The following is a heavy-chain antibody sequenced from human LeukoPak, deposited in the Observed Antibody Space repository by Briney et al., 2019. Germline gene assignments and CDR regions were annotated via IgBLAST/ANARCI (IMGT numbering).Heavy chain of an antibody. V-gene: IGHV3-30*18. CDR3: AKEAEEYSRRTDY. D-gene: IGHD6-6*01. J-gene: IGHJ4*02. Sequence: ALRLSCAASGFTFSSYGMHWVRQAPGKGLEWVALISFEGRNKYYADSVKGRFTISRDNSKNTLYLQMNSPRAEDTAVYYCAKEAEEYSRRTDYWGQGTLSPSPQ. CDR2: ISFEGRNK. CDR1: GFTFSSYG.